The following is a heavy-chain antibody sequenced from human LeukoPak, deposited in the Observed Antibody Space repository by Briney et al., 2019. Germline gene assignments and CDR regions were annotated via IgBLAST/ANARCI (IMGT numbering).Heavy chain of an antibody. CDR3: ARASGSYLD. J-gene: IGHJ4*02. CDR1: GGSFSGYY. V-gene: IGHV4-34*01. CDR2: INHSGST. Sequence: PSETMSLTCAVYGGSFSGYYWSWIRQPPGKGLEWIGEINHSGSTNYNPSLKNRVTTSVDTSKNQFSLKLSSVTAADTAVYYCARASGSYLDWGQGTLVTVSS. D-gene: IGHD1-26*01.